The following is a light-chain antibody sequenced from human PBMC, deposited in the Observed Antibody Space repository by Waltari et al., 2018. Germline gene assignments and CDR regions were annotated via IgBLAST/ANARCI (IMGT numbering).Light chain of an antibody. J-gene: IGKJ4*01. Sequence: EIVLTQSPATLSLSPGEGATLSCRASESVRSYLAWYQQKPGQAPRLLIFDASTRASGIPARFSGSGSGTDFSLSISSLEPEDFAVYYCQQRHNWPLTFGGGTKVEIK. CDR1: ESVRSY. V-gene: IGKV3-11*01. CDR2: DAS. CDR3: QQRHNWPLT.